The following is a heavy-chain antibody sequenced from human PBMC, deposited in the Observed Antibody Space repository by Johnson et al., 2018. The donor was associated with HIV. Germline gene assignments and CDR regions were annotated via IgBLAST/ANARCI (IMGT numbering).Heavy chain of an antibody. CDR3: ARLRSPDAFDI. CDR1: GFTFSNYA. J-gene: IGHJ3*02. Sequence: VQLVESGGNLVQPGGSLRVSCAASGFTFSNYAIHWVRQAPGKGLEYVSAISGNGGSTYYANSVKGRFTISRDNSKNTLYLQMGSLRAEDMGVYYCARLRSPDAFDIWGQGTMVTVSS. V-gene: IGHV3-64*01. CDR2: ISGNGGST. D-gene: IGHD2-15*01.